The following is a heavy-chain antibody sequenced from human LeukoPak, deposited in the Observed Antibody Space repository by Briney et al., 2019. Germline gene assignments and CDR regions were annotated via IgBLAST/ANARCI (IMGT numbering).Heavy chain of an antibody. V-gene: IGHV1-69*05. J-gene: IGHJ5*02. CDR2: IIPIFGTA. CDR1: GGTCSSYA. CDR3: ARGPGYCSSTSCYTVWFDP. D-gene: IGHD2-2*02. Sequence: GASVKVSCKASGGTCSSYAISWVRQAPGQGLEWMGGIIPIFGTANYAQKFQGRVTITTDESTSTAYMELSSLRSEDTAVYYCARGPGYCSSTSCYTVWFDPWGQGTLVTVSS.